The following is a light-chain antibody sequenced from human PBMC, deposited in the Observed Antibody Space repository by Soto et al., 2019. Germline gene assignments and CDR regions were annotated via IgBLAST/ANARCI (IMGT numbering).Light chain of an antibody. CDR2: GAS. J-gene: IGKJ4*01. V-gene: IGKV3-20*01. CDR3: QHYGSSPPLT. Sequence: EIVLTQSPGTLSLSPGEGATLSCRASQSVSSIYLAWYQQKPGQAPRLLMYGASRRATGIPDRFSGSGSGTDSTLTISRLEPEDSAVYYCQHYGSSPPLTFGGGTKVEIK. CDR1: QSVSSIY.